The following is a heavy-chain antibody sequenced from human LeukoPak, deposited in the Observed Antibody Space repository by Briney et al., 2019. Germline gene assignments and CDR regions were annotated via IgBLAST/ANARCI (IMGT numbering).Heavy chain of an antibody. D-gene: IGHD6-13*01. Sequence: GGSLKLSCAASGFTVSSYYMSWVRQAPGEGLEWVSVIYSGGSTYYADSVKGRFTISRDNSKNTLYLQVNSLRAEDTAVYYCATDHGYSKLGAVGYYYYGLDVWGQGTTVTVSS. V-gene: IGHV3-66*01. CDR2: IYSGGST. CDR1: GFTVSSYY. J-gene: IGHJ6*02. CDR3: ATDHGYSKLGAVGYYYYGLDV.